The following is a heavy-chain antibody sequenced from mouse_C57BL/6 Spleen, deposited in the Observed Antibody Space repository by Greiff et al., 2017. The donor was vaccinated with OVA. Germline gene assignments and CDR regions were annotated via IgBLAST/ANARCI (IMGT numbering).Heavy chain of an antibody. J-gene: IGHJ2*01. CDR2: IYPGDGDT. D-gene: IGHD3-2*02. CDR1: GYAFSSSW. V-gene: IGHV1-82*01. CDR3: ARRGYGYYFDY. Sequence: QVQLKESGPELVKPGASVKISCKASGYAFSSSWMNWVKQRPGKGLEWIGRIYPGDGDTNYNGKFKGKATLTADKSSSTAYMQLSSLTSEDSAVYFCARRGYGYYFDYWGQGTTLTVSS.